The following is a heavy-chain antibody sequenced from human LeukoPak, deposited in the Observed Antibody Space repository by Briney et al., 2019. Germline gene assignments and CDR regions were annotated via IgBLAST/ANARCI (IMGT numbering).Heavy chain of an antibody. CDR3: AMHSGWSGPDC. CDR1: GDSISSKW. J-gene: IGHJ4*02. CDR2: IYHSGTT. D-gene: IGHD6-19*01. Sequence: PSGTLSLTCAVSGDSISSKWWSWVRQPPGKGLEWIGEIYHSGTTNYNPPLKSRVTISVDKSKNQFSLNLSSVTAADTAVYYCAMHSGWSGPDCWGQGSLVTVSS. V-gene: IGHV4-4*02.